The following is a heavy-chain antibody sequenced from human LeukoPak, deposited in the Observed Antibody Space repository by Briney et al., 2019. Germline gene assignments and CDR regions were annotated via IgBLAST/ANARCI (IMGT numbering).Heavy chain of an antibody. D-gene: IGHD3-22*01. CDR2: INPNGGGT. V-gene: IGHV1-2*02. Sequence: GASVKVSCKASGYTFTDYYMHWVRQAPGQGLEWMGWINPNGGGTNYAQKFQGRVTMTRDTSISTAYMELSRLRSDDTAVYYCARASYYYDSSGYPGYYFDYWGQGTLVTVSS. CDR1: GYTFTDYY. J-gene: IGHJ4*02. CDR3: ARASYYYDSSGYPGYYFDY.